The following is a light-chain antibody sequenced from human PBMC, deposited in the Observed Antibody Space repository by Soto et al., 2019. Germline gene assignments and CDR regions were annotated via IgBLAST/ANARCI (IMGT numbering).Light chain of an antibody. CDR3: QSYDSSLSGSVV. CDR1: NSNIGAGYD. V-gene: IGLV1-40*01. Sequence: QSVLTQPPSVSGAPGQRVTISCTGSNSNIGAGYDVHWYQQLPGTAPKLLIYYNNIRPSGVPDRFSGSQSGTSASLAITGLQAEDEADYYCQSYDSSLSGSVVFGGGTKLTVL. J-gene: IGLJ2*01. CDR2: YNN.